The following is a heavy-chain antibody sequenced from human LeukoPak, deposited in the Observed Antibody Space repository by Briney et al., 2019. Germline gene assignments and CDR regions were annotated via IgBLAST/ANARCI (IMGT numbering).Heavy chain of an antibody. V-gene: IGHV1-69*13. Sequence: SVKVSCKASGGTFSSYAISWVRQAPGQGLEWMGGIIPIFGTANYAQKFQGRVTITADESTSTAYMELSSLRSEDTAVYYCATRSYYDFWSGYWHYYYYYMDVWGKGTTVTVSS. D-gene: IGHD3-3*01. CDR1: GGTFSSYA. J-gene: IGHJ6*03. CDR2: IIPIFGTA. CDR3: ATRSYYDFWSGYWHYYYYYMDV.